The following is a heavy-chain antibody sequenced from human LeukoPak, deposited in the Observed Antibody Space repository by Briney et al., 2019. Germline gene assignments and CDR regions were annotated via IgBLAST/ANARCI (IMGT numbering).Heavy chain of an antibody. D-gene: IGHD5-12*01. V-gene: IGHV3-74*01. Sequence: GGSLRLSCAASGFTFSSYWMHWVRQPPGKGLVWVPRINGDGSRTTSADSVKGRFTISRDNAKNTLYLQMNSLRAEDTAVYYCARSPYSGYEDNWGQGTLVTVSS. CDR3: ARSPYSGYEDN. CDR1: GFTFSSYW. J-gene: IGHJ4*02. CDR2: INGDGSRT.